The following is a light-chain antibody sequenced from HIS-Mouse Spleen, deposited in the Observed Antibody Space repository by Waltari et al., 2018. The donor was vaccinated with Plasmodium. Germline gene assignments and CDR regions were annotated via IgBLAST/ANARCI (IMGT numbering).Light chain of an antibody. Sequence: SYELTQPPPVSVSPGQTARITCSGDALPKKYAYWYQQKSGQAPVLVIYEDRKPPAGIPERCSGSSSGTMATWTSSGAQVEDEADYYCYSTDSSGNHRVFGGGTKLTVL. CDR1: ALPKKY. J-gene: IGLJ3*02. V-gene: IGLV3-10*01. CDR3: YSTDSSGNHRV. CDR2: EDR.